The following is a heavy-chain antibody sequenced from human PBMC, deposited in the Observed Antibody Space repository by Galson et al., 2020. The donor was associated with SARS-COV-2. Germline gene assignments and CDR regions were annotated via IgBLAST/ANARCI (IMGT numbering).Heavy chain of an antibody. J-gene: IGHJ3*02. D-gene: IGHD3-10*01. CDR2: INPNSGGT. CDR3: AKDLALLWFGDYINAFDI. V-gene: IGHV1-2*06. Sequence: ASVKVSCKASGYTFSDYYIHWVRQAPGQGLEWMGRINPNSGGTNYAQKFQGRVAMTRDTSIITAYMELSSLKSDDTAVYYCAKDLALLWFGDYINAFDIWGQGTLVTVSS. CDR1: GYTFSDYY.